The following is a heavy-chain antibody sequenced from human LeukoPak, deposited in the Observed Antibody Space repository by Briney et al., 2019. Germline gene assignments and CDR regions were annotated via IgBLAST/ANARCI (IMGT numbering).Heavy chain of an antibody. CDR2: IYYSGST. D-gene: IGHD3-22*01. J-gene: IGHJ4*02. Sequence: SETLSLTCTVSGGSISSYYWSWIRQPPGKGLEWIGYIYYSGSTNYNPSLKSRVAISVDTSKNQFSLKLSSVTAADTAVYYCARGVTYYYDSSVFPFDYWGQGTLVTVSS. CDR1: GGSISSYY. CDR3: ARGVTYYYDSSVFPFDY. V-gene: IGHV4-59*01.